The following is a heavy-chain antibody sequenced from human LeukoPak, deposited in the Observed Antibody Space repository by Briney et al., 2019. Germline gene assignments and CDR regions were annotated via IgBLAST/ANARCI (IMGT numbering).Heavy chain of an antibody. CDR3: ARARGPASFDY. Sequence: SETLSLTCTVSGGSISSSGYYWSWIRQHPGKGLEWIGYIYYSGSTYYNPSLKSRVTISVDTSKNHFSLKLSSVTAAGTAVYYCARARGPASFDYWGQGTLVTVSS. CDR2: IYYSGST. J-gene: IGHJ4*02. V-gene: IGHV4-31*03. CDR1: GGSISSSGYY.